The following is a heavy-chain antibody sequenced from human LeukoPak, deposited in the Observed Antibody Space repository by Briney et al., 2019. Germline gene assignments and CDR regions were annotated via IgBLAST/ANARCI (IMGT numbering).Heavy chain of an antibody. CDR1: GGTFSSYA. D-gene: IGHD6-19*01. J-gene: IGHJ6*03. CDR3: ARAVAGTNYYYYMDV. V-gene: IGHV1-69*13. Sequence: VASVKVSCKASGGTFSSYAISWVRQAPGQGLEWMGGIIPIFGTANYAQKFQGRVTITADESTSTAYMELSSLRSEDTAVYYCARAVAGTNYYYYMDVWGKGTTVTVSS. CDR2: IIPIFGTA.